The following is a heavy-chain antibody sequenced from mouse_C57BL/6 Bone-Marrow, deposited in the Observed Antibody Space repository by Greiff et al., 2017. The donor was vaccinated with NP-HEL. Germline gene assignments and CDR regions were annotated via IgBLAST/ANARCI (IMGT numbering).Heavy chain of an antibody. CDR3: ARGPLTGFLDY. Sequence: VQLQESGAELARPGASVKLSCKASGYTFTSYGISWVKQRTGQGLEWIGEIYPRSGNTYYNEKFKGKATLTADKSSSTAYMELRSLTSEDSAVYFCARGPLTGFLDYWGQGTTLTVSS. J-gene: IGHJ2*01. CDR1: GYTFTSYG. D-gene: IGHD4-1*01. CDR2: IYPRSGNT. V-gene: IGHV1-81*01.